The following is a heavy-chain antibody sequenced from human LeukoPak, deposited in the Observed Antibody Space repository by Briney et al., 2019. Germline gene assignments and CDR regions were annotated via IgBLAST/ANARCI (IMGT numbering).Heavy chain of an antibody. CDR1: GCSISNYF. CDR2: IYTTGST. V-gene: IGHV4-4*07. Sequence: SETLSLTCTVSGCSISNYFWSWIRQPAGKGLEWIGRIYTTGSTNYNPSLKSRVTMSVDTSKNRFSLKLGPVTAADTAVYFCARLHYYDTGGYFGGYFDYWGQGALVTVSS. J-gene: IGHJ4*02. D-gene: IGHD3-22*01. CDR3: ARLHYYDTGGYFGGYFDY.